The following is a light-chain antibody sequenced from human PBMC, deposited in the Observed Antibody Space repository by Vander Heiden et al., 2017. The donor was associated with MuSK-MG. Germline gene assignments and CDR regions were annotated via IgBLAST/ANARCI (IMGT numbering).Light chain of an antibody. CDR3: RQYDSHWT. CDR2: HAA. Sequence: DIQMTQSPSTLSASVGDRVTITCRASQGISSWLAWYQQKPVKAPKLLIYHAATVESGVASRFRSRGSGTGFTLTHSIPQTNNFPTYSCRQYDSHWTFGQGTKVEIK. CDR1: QGISSW. V-gene: IGKV1-5*01. J-gene: IGKJ1*01.